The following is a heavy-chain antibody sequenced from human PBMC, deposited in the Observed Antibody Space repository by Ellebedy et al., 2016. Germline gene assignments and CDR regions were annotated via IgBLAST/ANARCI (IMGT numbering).Heavy chain of an antibody. CDR3: ASKGMATRRGDY. V-gene: IGHV3-21*01. J-gene: IGHJ4*02. CDR2: ISSSSSYI. D-gene: IGHD5-24*01. CDR1: GFTFSSYS. Sequence: GESLKISXAASGFTFSSYSMNWVRQAPGKGLEWVSSISSSSSYIYYADSVKGRFTISRDNAKNSLYLQMNSLRAEDTAVYYCASKGMATRRGDYWGQGTLVTVSS.